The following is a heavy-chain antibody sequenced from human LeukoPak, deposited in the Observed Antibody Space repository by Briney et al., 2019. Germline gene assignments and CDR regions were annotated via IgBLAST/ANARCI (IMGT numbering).Heavy chain of an antibody. CDR1: GGSFSGYY. CDR2: IYYSGST. D-gene: IGHD4-17*01. V-gene: IGHV4-34*09. CDR3: ARESNGDYFDY. J-gene: IGHJ4*02. Sequence: SETLSLTCAVYGGSFSGYYWSWIRQPPGKALEWIGYIYYSGSTYYNPSLKSRVTISVDTSKNQFSLKLSSVTAADTAVYYCARESNGDYFDYWGQGTLVTVSS.